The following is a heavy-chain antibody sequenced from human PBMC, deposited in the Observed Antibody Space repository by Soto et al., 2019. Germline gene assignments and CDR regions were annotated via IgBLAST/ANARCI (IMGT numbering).Heavy chain of an antibody. CDR3: AKVIDRGWYYFDY. Sequence: EVQLVESGGGLVQPGRSLRLSCAASGFTFDDYAMHWVRQAPGKGLEWVSGISWNSGSIGYADSVKGRFTSSRDNAKNSLYLQMNSLRAEDTALYYCAKVIDRGWYYFDYWGQGTLVTVSS. J-gene: IGHJ4*02. CDR2: ISWNSGSI. D-gene: IGHD6-19*01. V-gene: IGHV3-9*01. CDR1: GFTFDDYA.